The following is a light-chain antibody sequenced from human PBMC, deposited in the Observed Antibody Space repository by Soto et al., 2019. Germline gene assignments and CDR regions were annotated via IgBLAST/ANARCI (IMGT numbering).Light chain of an antibody. CDR3: LQHNSYPRT. Sequence: DIPMTQSPSSLSASVGDGVTITCRASQDISNDLGWYQQQPGKAPKRLVYAASSLQSGVPSRFRGGGSGTVFTLTISSLQPEDFATYYCLQHNSYPRTFGQGTKLEIK. CDR2: AAS. J-gene: IGKJ2*01. CDR1: QDISND. V-gene: IGKV1-17*01.